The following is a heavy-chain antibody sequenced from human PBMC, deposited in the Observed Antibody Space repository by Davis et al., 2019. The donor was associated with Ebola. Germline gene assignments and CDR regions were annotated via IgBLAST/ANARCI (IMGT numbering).Heavy chain of an antibody. Sequence: SETLSLTCTVSGGSISSYYWSWIRQPPGKGLEWIGYIYYSGSTNYTPSLKSRVTISVDTSKNQFSLQLSSVTAADTAVYYCARHVFYSDSSGYYFYFDYWGQGTLVTVSS. D-gene: IGHD3-22*01. J-gene: IGHJ4*02. CDR2: IYYSGST. CDR3: ARHVFYSDSSGYYFYFDY. CDR1: GGSISSYY. V-gene: IGHV4-59*08.